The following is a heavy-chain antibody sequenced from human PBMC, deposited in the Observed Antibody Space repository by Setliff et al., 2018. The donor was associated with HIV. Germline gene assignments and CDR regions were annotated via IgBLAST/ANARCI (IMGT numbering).Heavy chain of an antibody. V-gene: IGHV4-38-2*02. Sequence: SETLSLTCSVSGYSLSSASYWGWIRQSPEKGLEWIGSISLSGSTYYNPSLQSRVTISIDMSKNHFSLKLSSVTAADTAVYFCARDPGYFDWLRSYRHYYGMDVWGQGTTVTVSS. CDR1: GYSLSSASY. CDR2: ISLSGST. D-gene: IGHD3-9*01. CDR3: ARDPGYFDWLRSYRHYYGMDV. J-gene: IGHJ6*02.